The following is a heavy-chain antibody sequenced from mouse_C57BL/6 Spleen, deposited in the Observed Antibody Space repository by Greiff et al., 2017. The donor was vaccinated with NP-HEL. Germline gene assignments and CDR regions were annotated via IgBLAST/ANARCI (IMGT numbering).Heavy chain of an antibody. J-gene: IGHJ1*03. V-gene: IGHV5-17*01. CDR2: ISSGSSTI. CDR1: GFTFSDYG. Sequence: EVKLVESGGGLVKPGGSLKLSCAASGFTFSDYGMHWVRQAPEKGLEWVAYISSGSSTIYYADTVKGRFPISRDNAKNTLFLQMTSLRSEDTAMYYCARISWGFWYFDVWGTGTTVTVSS. CDR3: ARISWGFWYFDV. D-gene: IGHD1-1*01.